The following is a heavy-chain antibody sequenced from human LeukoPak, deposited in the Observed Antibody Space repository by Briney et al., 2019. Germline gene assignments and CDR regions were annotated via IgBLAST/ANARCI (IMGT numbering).Heavy chain of an antibody. J-gene: IGHJ4*02. CDR1: GFTFSSYE. CDR3: ARRGSYNDC. V-gene: IGHV3-48*03. CDR2: ISGSGRTM. D-gene: IGHD3-16*01. Sequence: GGSLRLSCAASGFTFSSYEMNWVRQAPRKGLEWVSYISGSGRTMSYADSVKGRFTISRDNAKNSLYLQMNSLRAEDTAVYYCARRGSYNDCWGQGTLVTVSS.